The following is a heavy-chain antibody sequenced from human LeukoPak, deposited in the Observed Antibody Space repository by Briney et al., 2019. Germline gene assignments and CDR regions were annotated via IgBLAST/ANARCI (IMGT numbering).Heavy chain of an antibody. D-gene: IGHD3-22*01. CDR2: IRSKAYGETP. V-gene: IGHV3-49*04. CDR1: GFIFGDHA. J-gene: IGHJ4*02. CDR3: ARDNDYYDTSGYFDH. Sequence: GGSLRLSCTGSGFIFGDHALSWVRQAPGKGLEWVGFIRSKAYGETPEYAASVRGRFTISRDNSKNTLYLQMNSLRAEDTAVYYCARDNDYYDTSGYFDHWGQGTLVTVSS.